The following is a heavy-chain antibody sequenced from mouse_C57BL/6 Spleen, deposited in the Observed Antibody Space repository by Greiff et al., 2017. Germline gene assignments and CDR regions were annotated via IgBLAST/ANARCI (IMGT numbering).Heavy chain of an antibody. CDR2: LNYDGSST. V-gene: IGHV5-16*01. CDR3: ARECYYDYDYAMDY. Sequence: EVKVVESEGGLVQPGSSMKLSCTASGFTFSDYYMAWVRQVPEKGLEWVANLNYDGSSTYYLDSLKSRFIISRDNAKNILYLQISRLKSEDTATYYCARECYYDYDYAMDYWGQGTSVTVSS. D-gene: IGHD2-4*01. CDR1: GFTFSDYY. J-gene: IGHJ4*01.